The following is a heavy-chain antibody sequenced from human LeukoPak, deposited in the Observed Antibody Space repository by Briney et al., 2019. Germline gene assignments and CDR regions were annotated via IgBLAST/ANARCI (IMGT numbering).Heavy chain of an antibody. V-gene: IGHV3-74*01. D-gene: IGHD6-6*01. CDR2: INSDGSST. J-gene: IGHJ6*03. CDR1: GFTFSIYW. CDR3: ARAEGPIAARTYYYYYYYMDV. Sequence: GGSLRLSCAASGFTFSIYWMHWVRQAPGKGLVWVSRINSDGSSTSYADSVKGRFTISRDNAKNTLYLQMNSLRAEDTAVYYCARAEGPIAARTYYYYYYYMDVWGKGTTVTVSS.